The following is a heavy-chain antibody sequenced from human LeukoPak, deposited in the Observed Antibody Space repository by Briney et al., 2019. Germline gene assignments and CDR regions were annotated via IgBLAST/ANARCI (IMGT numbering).Heavy chain of an antibody. J-gene: IGHJ6*03. CDR1: GFTVSSNY. CDR3: ARSTGSSSPTAWEYYYFMDV. D-gene: IGHD6-6*01. CDR2: IYSGGST. V-gene: IGHV3-66*02. Sequence: GGSLRLSCAASGFTVSSNYMSWVRQAPGKGLGWVSVIYSGGSTNYAEAVKGRFTLSKDTSKRTLYLQMTSLRGDDTAVYYCARSTGSSSPTAWEYYYFMDVWGEGTTVTASS.